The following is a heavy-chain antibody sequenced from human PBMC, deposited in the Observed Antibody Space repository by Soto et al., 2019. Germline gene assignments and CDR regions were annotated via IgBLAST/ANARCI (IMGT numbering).Heavy chain of an antibody. CDR2: ISGRGGST. D-gene: IGHD2-2*03. CDR1: GFTFSSYA. CDR3: ALEVDIVVVPATFDY. J-gene: IGHJ4*02. V-gene: IGHV3-23*01. Sequence: EVQLLESGGGLVQPGGSLRLSCAASGFTFSSYAMSWVRQAPGKGLEWGSAISGRGGSTYYADSVKGRFTISRDNSKNTRYLQRNSLRAEDTTVYYCALEVDIVVVPATFDYWGQGGLVTVSS.